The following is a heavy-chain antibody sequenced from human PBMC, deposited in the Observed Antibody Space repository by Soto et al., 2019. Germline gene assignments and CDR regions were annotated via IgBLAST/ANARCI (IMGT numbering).Heavy chain of an antibody. V-gene: IGHV4-34*01. CDR1: GGSFSGYY. CDR3: ARGGIAVAVHYWYFDL. J-gene: IGHJ2*01. D-gene: IGHD6-19*01. CDR2: INHSGST. Sequence: QVQLQQWGAGLLKPSETLSLTCAVYGGSFSGYYWSWIRQPPGKGLEWIGEINHSGSTNYNPSLKRRVTISVDTSKNQFSLKLSSVTAADTAVYYCARGGIAVAVHYWYFDLWGRGTLVTVSS.